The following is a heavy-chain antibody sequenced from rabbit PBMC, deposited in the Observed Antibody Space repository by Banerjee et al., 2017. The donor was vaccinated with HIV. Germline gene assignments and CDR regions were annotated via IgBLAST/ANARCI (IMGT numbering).Heavy chain of an antibody. CDR3: VRDDYTYGSAAYYFNL. D-gene: IGHD6-1*01. CDR1: GFSLSSYA. Sequence: QSLEESGGDLVKPGGTLTLTCTVSGFSLSSYAMNWVRQAPGKGLEWIACIYAGSSGSTYYASWAKGRFTISKTSSTTVTLQMTSLTAADTATYLCVRDDYTYGSAAYYFNLWGPGTLVTVS. J-gene: IGHJ4*01. V-gene: IGHV1S40*01. CDR2: IYAGSSGST.